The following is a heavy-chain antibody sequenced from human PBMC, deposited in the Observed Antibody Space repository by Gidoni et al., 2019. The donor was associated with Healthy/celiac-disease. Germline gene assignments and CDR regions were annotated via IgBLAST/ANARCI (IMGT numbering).Heavy chain of an antibody. J-gene: IGHJ4*02. CDR3: ARLRSESRGYDSSGYYFDY. V-gene: IGHV5-51*01. D-gene: IGHD3-22*01. Sequence: EVQLVQSGAEVKKPGESLKISWKGSGYSFTSYWIGWVRQMPGKGLEWMGIIYPGDSDTRYSPSFQGQVTISADKSISTAYLQWSSLKASDTAMYYCARLRSESRGYDSSGYYFDYWGQGTLVTVSS. CDR1: GYSFTSYW. CDR2: IYPGDSDT.